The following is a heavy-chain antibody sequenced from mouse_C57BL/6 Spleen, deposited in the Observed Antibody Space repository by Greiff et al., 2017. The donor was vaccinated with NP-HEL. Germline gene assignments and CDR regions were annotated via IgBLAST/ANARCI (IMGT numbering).Heavy chain of an antibody. V-gene: IGHV5-9*01. J-gene: IGHJ2*01. CDR1: GFTFSSYT. CDR2: ISGGGGNT. Sequence: EVQVVESGGGLVKPGGSLKLSCAASGFTFSSYTMSWVRQTPEKRLEWVATISGGGGNTYYPDSVKGRFTISRDNAKNTLYLQMSSLRSEDTALYYCARHEGTGYFDYWGQGTTLTVSS. CDR3: ARHEGTGYFDY. D-gene: IGHD4-1*01.